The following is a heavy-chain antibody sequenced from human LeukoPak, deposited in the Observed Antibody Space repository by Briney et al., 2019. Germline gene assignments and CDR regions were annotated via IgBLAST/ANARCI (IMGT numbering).Heavy chain of an antibody. Sequence: SETLSLTCTVSGGSISSGGYYWSWIRQHPGKGLEWIGYIYYSGNTYYNPSLKSRVTISVDTSKNQFSLKLSSVTAADTAVYFCARYQLVRENYGMDVWGQGTTVTVSS. V-gene: IGHV4-31*03. CDR2: IYYSGNT. J-gene: IGHJ6*02. D-gene: IGHD2-2*01. CDR3: ARYQLVRENYGMDV. CDR1: GGSISSGGYY.